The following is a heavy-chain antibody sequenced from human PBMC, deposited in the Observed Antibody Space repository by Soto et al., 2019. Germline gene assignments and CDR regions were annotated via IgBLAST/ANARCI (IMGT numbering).Heavy chain of an antibody. D-gene: IGHD2-15*01. Sequence: PGGSLRLSCAASGFTFSSYAMNWVRQAPGKGLEWVSAIRGSGSPTFYADSVKGRFTISRDNSKSTLYLQMNRLRAEDTAVYYCAKVVSVTATLHAFDIWGQGTMVTVSS. V-gene: IGHV3-23*01. CDR1: GFTFSSYA. J-gene: IGHJ3*02. CDR3: AKVVSVTATLHAFDI. CDR2: IRGSGSPT.